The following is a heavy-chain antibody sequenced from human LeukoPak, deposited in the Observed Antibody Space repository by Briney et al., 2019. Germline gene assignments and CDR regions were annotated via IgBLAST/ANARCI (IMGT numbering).Heavy chain of an antibody. D-gene: IGHD4-17*01. J-gene: IGHJ6*02. CDR3: ARENDYGDYPQGMDV. Sequence: ASVKVSCKASGYTFTSYGISWVRQAPGQGLEWMGWISAYNGNTNYAQKLQGRVTMTTDTSTSTAYMELRSLRSDDTAVYYCARENDYGDYPQGMDVWGQGTTVTVSS. CDR1: GYTFTSYG. V-gene: IGHV1-18*01. CDR2: ISAYNGNT.